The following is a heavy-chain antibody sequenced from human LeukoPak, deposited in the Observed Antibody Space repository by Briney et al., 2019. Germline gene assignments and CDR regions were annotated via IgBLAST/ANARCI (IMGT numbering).Heavy chain of an antibody. Sequence: GGTLRLSCAASGFTFSSYGMSWVRQAPGKGLEWVSVIYSGGGTYYADSVKGRFTISRDNSKNTLYLQMNSLRAEDTAVYYCASSYYGGNSAFDIWGQGTMVTVSS. V-gene: IGHV3-66*01. D-gene: IGHD4-23*01. CDR1: GFTFSSYG. CDR3: ASSYYGGNSAFDI. CDR2: IYSGGGT. J-gene: IGHJ3*02.